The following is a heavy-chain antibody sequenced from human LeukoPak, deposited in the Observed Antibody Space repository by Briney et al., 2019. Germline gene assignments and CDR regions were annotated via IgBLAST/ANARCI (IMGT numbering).Heavy chain of an antibody. CDR2: ISGSGGST. CDR1: GFTFSSYW. Sequence: GGSLRLSCAASGFTFSSYWMSWVRQAPGKGLEWVSAISGSGGSTYYADSVKGRFTISRDNSKNTLYLQMNSLRAEDTAVYYCAKGTVRTTVTTFDYWGQGTLVTVSS. V-gene: IGHV3-23*01. J-gene: IGHJ4*02. D-gene: IGHD4-17*01. CDR3: AKGTVRTTVTTFDY.